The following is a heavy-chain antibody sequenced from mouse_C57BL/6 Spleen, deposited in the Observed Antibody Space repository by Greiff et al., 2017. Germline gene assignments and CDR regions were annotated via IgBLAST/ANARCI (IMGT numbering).Heavy chain of an antibody. J-gene: IGHJ4*01. V-gene: IGHV5-9-1*02. CDR1: GFTFSSYA. Sequence: EVMLVESGEGLVKPGGSLKLSCAASGFTFSSYAMSWVRQTPEKRLEWVAYISSGGDYIYYADTVKGRFTISRDNARNTLYLQMSSLKSEDTAMYYCTRDLYDYDGDYYAMDYWGQGTSVTVSS. CDR2: ISSGGDYI. CDR3: TRDLYDYDGDYYAMDY. D-gene: IGHD2-4*01.